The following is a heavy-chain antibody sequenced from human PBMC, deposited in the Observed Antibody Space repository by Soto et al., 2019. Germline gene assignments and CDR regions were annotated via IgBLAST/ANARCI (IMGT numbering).Heavy chain of an antibody. CDR2: IYYSGST. J-gene: IGHJ5*02. CDR3: ARDAGNWFDP. Sequence: SETLSLTCTVSGGSISSYYWSWIRQPPGKGLEWIGYIYYSGSTNYNPSLKSRVTISVDTSKNQFSLKLSSVTAADTAVYYCARDAGNWFDPWGQGTLVTVSS. V-gene: IGHV4-59*01. CDR1: GGSISSYY.